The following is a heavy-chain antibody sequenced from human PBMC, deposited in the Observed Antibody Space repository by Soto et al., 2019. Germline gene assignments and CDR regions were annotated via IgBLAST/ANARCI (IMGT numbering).Heavy chain of an antibody. CDR2: IYYSGST. J-gene: IGHJ5*02. CDR3: ARDAGNWFDP. Sequence: SETLSLTCTVSGGSISSYYWSWIRQPPGKGLEWIGYIYYSGSTNYNPSLKSRVTISVDTSKNQFSLKLSSVTAADTAVYYCARDAGNWFDPWGQGTLVTVSS. V-gene: IGHV4-59*01. CDR1: GGSISSYY.